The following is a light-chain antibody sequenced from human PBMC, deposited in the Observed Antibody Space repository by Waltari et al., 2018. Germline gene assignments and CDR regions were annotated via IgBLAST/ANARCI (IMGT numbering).Light chain of an antibody. CDR1: QSVSSY. CDR2: DAS. Sequence: EIVLTQXPATLSLSPGERATLSCRASQSVSSYLAWYQQKPGQAPRLLIYDASNRAXGIPARFXGSGSGTDFXXTISSLEPEDFAVYYCQXRSNWXXXXQGTRLEIK. V-gene: IGKV3-11*01. CDR3: QXRSNWXX. J-gene: IGKJ5*01.